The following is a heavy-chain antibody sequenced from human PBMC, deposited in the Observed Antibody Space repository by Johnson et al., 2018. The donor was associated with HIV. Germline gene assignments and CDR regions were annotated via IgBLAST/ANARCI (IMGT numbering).Heavy chain of an antibody. CDR3: ARDPITPYGRGPDAFDV. V-gene: IGHV3-74*01. Sequence: VQLVESGGGLVQPWGSLRLSCAASGFTFSSYWMHWVRQAPGKGLVWVSGISWNSGSIAYADSVKGRFTISRDNSKTTLYLQMNSLASEDTAVYYCARDPITPYGRGPDAFDVWGQGTMVTVSS. D-gene: IGHD1-26*01. CDR1: GFTFSSYW. J-gene: IGHJ3*01. CDR2: ISWNSGSI.